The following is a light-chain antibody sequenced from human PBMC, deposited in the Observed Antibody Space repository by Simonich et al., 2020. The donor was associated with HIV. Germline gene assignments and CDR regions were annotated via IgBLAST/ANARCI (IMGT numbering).Light chain of an antibody. V-gene: IGLV2-8*01. CDR2: DVS. Sequence: QSALTQPPSASGSAGQSVTISCTGTSSDVGGYNYVSWYQQHPGKALKLMIYDVSNRPSGVSNRFSGSKSGNTASLTISGLQAEDEADYYCTSYAGSNNPVVFGGGTKLTVL. CDR1: SSDVGGYNY. J-gene: IGLJ2*01. CDR3: TSYAGSNNPVV.